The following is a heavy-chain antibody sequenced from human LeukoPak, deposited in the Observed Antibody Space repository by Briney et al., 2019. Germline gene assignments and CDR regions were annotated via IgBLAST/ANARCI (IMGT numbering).Heavy chain of an antibody. CDR3: ARRGTGSLNWFDP. Sequence: SETLSLTCTVSGGSISSYDWSWIRQPPGKGLEWIGYIYYSGSTNYNPSLKSRVTISVDTSKNQFSLKLSSVTAADTAVYYCARRGTGSLNWFDPWGQGTLVTVSS. J-gene: IGHJ5*02. CDR1: GGSISSYD. CDR2: IYYSGST. D-gene: IGHD1-1*01. V-gene: IGHV4-59*08.